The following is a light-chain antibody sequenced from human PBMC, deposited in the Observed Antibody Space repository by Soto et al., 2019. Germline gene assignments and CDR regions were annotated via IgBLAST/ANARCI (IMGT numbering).Light chain of an antibody. CDR3: QQHGSYPRT. J-gene: IGKJ1*01. V-gene: IGKV1-5*03. CDR1: QSIGTS. Sequence: DIQMTQSPSTLSASVGDRVTITCRASQSIGTSLAWYQQRPGKAPKLLIYLASNLEVGVPSRFSGSGSGTEFTLASSSLQPDDFATYYCQQHGSYPRTLGQGTK. CDR2: LAS.